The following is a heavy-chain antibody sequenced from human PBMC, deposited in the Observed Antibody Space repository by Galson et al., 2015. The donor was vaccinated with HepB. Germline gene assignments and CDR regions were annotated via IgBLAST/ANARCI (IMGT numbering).Heavy chain of an antibody. CDR1: GFTFSASG. J-gene: IGHJ5*02. CDR2: ISQDGSNK. Sequence: SLRLSCAASGFTFSASGMHWVRQAPGKGPECVAGISQDGSNKYQADSVKGRFTISRDNSENALLLEMNSLRVEDTAVYYCAKGAYSNILMAGGWFDPWGQGTLVIVSP. CDR3: AKGAYSNILMAGGWFDP. V-gene: IGHV3-30*18. D-gene: IGHD2/OR15-2a*01.